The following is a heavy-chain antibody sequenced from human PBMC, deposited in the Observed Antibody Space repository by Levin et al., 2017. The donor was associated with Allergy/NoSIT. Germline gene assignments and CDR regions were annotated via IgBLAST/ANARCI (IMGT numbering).Heavy chain of an antibody. Sequence: GESLKISCKASGYTFTSYGISWVRQAPGQGLEWMGWISAYNGNTNYAQKLQGRVTMTTDTSTSTAYMELRSLRSDDTAVYYCARGRSIAVADWVLYNWFDPWGQGTLVTVSS. CDR1: GYTFTSYG. V-gene: IGHV1-18*01. CDR2: ISAYNGNT. CDR3: ARGRSIAVADWVLYNWFDP. J-gene: IGHJ5*02. D-gene: IGHD6-19*01.